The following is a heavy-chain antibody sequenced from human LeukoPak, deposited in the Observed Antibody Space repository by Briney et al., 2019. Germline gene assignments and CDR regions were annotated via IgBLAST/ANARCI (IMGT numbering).Heavy chain of an antibody. V-gene: IGHV5-51*01. CDR2: IYPAISEI. D-gene: IGHD6-6*01. J-gene: IGHJ4*02. CDR3: ARRYTTSSPDDY. CDR1: GYTFTNYW. Sequence: GESLKISCKASGYTFTNYWIAWVRQMPGKGLEWMGIIYPAISEIKYSPSFQGQVTISGDKSINTAYLQWSSLRASDTAIYYCARRYTTSSPDDYCGQGTLVTVSS.